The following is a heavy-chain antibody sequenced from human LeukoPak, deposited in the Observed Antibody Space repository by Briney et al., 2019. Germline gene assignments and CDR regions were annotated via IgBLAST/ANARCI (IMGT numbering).Heavy chain of an antibody. Sequence: PGGSLRLSCAASGFTVSSSNYMNWVRQAPGKGLEWVSGIYTGGTTYYTDFVKGRFTISRDNPNNTLYLQMHSLRAEDTAVYYCAREISRFGIWGQGTLVTVSS. V-gene: IGHV3-66*01. CDR2: IYTGGTT. D-gene: IGHD3-16*01. J-gene: IGHJ4*02. CDR1: GFTVSSSNY. CDR3: AREISRFGI.